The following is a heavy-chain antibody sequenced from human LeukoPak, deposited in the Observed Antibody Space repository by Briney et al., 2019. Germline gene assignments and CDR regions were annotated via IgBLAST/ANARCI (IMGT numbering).Heavy chain of an antibody. J-gene: IGHJ4*01. V-gene: IGHV3-30*04. CDR2: ISNDGNEK. CDR1: GFTFSAYV. D-gene: IGHD2-8*02. Sequence: PGGSLRLSCAASGFTFSAYVMHWVRQAPGRGLECVAVISNDGNEKYYADSVKGRFSISRDNSKNTLYLQMSSLRTEDTAVYYCVRDGGYTGGWTYGAGDHWGQGNLVTVSS. CDR3: VRDGGYTGGWTYGAGDH.